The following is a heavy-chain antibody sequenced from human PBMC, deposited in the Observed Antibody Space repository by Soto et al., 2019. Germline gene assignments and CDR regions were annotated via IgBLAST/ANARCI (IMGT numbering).Heavy chain of an antibody. D-gene: IGHD3-22*01. V-gene: IGHV3-30-3*01. CDR1: GLTFSRYG. J-gene: IGHJ4*02. Sequence: SYARSGLTFSRYGLQWVRQNQGKGLEWVAVISYDGSNKYYADSVKGRFTISRDNSKNTLYLQMNSLRAEDTAVYYCASSVDSSGYIVSFDYWGQGTLVTVSS. CDR2: ISYDGSNK. CDR3: ASSVDSSGYIVSFDY.